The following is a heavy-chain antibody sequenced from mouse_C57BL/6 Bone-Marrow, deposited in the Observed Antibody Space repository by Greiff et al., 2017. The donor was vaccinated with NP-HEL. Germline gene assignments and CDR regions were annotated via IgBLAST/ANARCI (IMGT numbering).Heavy chain of an antibody. CDR3: ARDARWGLDY. V-gene: IGHV7-1*01. CDR1: GFTFSDFY. Sequence: EVMLVESGGGLVQSGRSLRLSCATSGFTFSDFYMEWVRQAPGKGLEWIAASRNKANDYTTEYSASVKGRFIVSRDTSQSILYLQMNALRAEDTAIYYCARDARWGLDYWGQGTTLTVSS. D-gene: IGHD4-1*01. CDR2: SRNKANDYTT. J-gene: IGHJ2*01.